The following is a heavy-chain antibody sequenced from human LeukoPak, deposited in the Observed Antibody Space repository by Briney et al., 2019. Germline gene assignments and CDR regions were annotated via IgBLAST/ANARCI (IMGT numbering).Heavy chain of an antibody. CDR1: GGSFSGYY. CDR3: AREGSYGFFDY. Sequence: SETLSLTCAVYGGSFSGYYWSWIRQPSGKGLEWIGEINHSGSTNYNPSLKSRVTISVDTSKNQFSLKLSSVTAADTAVYYCAREGSYGFFDYWGQGTLVTVSS. CDR2: INHSGST. V-gene: IGHV4-34*01. D-gene: IGHD5-18*01. J-gene: IGHJ4*02.